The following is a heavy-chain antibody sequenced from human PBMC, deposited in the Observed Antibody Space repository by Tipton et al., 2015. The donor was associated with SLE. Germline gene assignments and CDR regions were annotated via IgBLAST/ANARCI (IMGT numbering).Heavy chain of an antibody. Sequence: TLSLTCTVSGDSISSGGYFWSWIRQHPGKGLEWIGYIYYSGSTYYNPSLKSRVTISVDTSKNQVSLKLSSVTAADTAVYYCARHTRYFYGMDVWGQGTTVTASS. D-gene: IGHD6-6*01. CDR3: ARHTRYFYGMDV. CDR1: GDSISSGGYF. CDR2: IYYSGST. J-gene: IGHJ6*02. V-gene: IGHV4-31*03.